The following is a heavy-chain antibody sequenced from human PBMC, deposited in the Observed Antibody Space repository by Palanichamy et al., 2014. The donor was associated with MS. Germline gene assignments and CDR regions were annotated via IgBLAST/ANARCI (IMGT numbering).Heavy chain of an antibody. V-gene: IGHV4-39*01. J-gene: IGHJ6*03. Sequence: QLQLQESGPGLVKPSETLSLTCAVSGGSISSSTYSWAWIRQPPGRGLEWIGTIYYSGSTYYNPSLKSRVTISVDTPKNQFSLKLSSVTAADTAVYYCAIPTTVTTRSYYYYYMDIWGKGTTVTVSS. D-gene: IGHD4-17*01. CDR3: AIPTTVTTRSYYYYYMDI. CDR2: IYYSGST. CDR1: GGSISSSTYS.